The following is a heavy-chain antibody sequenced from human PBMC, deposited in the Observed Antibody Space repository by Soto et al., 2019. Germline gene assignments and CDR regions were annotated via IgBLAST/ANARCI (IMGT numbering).Heavy chain of an antibody. D-gene: IGHD1-26*01. V-gene: IGHV3-11*01. CDR1: GFIFTDYY. CDR2: ISRDGRDI. CDR3: ARLGSLGHPYYYAVDV. Sequence: GSLRLSCSASGFIFTDYYMTWIRQAPGKGLEWVSHISRDGRDIYYADSMEGRLSVSRDNSENSLFLQMDSLRAEDTAVYYCARLGSLGHPYYYAVDVWGQGTPVTVSS. J-gene: IGHJ6*02.